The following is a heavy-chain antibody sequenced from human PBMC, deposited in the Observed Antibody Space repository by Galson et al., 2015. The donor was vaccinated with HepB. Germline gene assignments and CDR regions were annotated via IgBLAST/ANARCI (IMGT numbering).Heavy chain of an antibody. CDR3: ATGPGSGYYYGMDV. V-gene: IGHV1-69-2*01. CDR2: VDPEDGET. CDR1: GYTFTDYY. Sequence: VKVSCKVSGYTFTDYYMHWVQQAPGKGLEWMGLVDPEDGETIYAEKFQGRVTITADTSTDTAYMELSSLRSEDTAVYYCATGPGSGYYYGMDVWGQGTTVTVSS. D-gene: IGHD3-10*01. J-gene: IGHJ6*02.